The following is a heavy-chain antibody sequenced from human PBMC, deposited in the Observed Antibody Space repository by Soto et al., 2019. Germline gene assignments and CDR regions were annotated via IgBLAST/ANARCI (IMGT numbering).Heavy chain of an antibody. Sequence: SETLSLTCAVSGGSMSSAGYSWSCLRQPPGKGLEWIGYIYHSGSTYYNPSLKSRVTISVDRSKNQFSLKLSSVTAADTAVYYCARGVVTYYFDYWGQGNLVTGSA. CDR2: IYHSGST. CDR3: ARGVVTYYFDY. D-gene: IGHD3-3*01. CDR1: GGSMSSAGYS. J-gene: IGHJ4*02. V-gene: IGHV4-30-2*01.